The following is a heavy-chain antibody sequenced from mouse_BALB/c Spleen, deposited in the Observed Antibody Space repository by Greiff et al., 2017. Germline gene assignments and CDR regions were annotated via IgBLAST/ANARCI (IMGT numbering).Heavy chain of an antibody. CDR1: GYAFSSYW. J-gene: IGHJ4*01. D-gene: IGHD1-1*01. V-gene: IGHV1-80*01. Sequence: VQLQQSGAELVRPGSSVKISCKASGYAFSSYWMNWVKQRPGQGLEWIGQIYPGDGDTNYNGKFKGKATLTADKSSSTAYMQLSSLTSEDSAVYFCARSGNYYGSRKAMDYWGQGTSVTVSA. CDR2: IYPGDGDT. CDR3: ARSGNYYGSRKAMDY.